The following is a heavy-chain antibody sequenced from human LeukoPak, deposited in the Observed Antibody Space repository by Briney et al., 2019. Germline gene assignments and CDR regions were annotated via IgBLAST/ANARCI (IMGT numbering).Heavy chain of an antibody. CDR1: GGSISSGGYS. J-gene: IGHJ4*02. CDR3: ARGGGSTEFDY. Sequence: PSQTLSLTCAVSGGSISSGGYSWSWIRQPPGKGPEWIGYIYHSGSTYYNPSLKSRVTISVDRSKNQFSLKLSSVTAADTAVYYCARGGGSTEFDYWGQGTLVTVSS. CDR2: IYHSGST. D-gene: IGHD5-12*01. V-gene: IGHV4-30-2*01.